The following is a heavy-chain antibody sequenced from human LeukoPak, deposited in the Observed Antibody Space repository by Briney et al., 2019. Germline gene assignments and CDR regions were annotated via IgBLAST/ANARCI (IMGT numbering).Heavy chain of an antibody. D-gene: IGHD2/OR15-2a*01. CDR2: MNPNSGNT. CDR1: GYTFTSYD. CDR3: ARGPQCTSFTCPYFFDF. V-gene: IGHV1-8*01. Sequence: ASVNVSCKASGYTFTSYDINWVRQATGQGLEWMGWMNPNSGNTGYAQKFQGRVTMTRSTSISTAYMELSSLRSEDTAVYYCARGPQCTSFTCPYFFDFWGQGTLVTVSS. J-gene: IGHJ4*02.